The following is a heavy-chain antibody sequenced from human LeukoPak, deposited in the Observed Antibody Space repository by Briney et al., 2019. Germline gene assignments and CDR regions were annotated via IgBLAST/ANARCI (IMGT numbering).Heavy chain of an antibody. CDR1: GFTFSSYA. CDR2: ISGSGGSP. D-gene: IGHD6-13*01. CDR3: AKVRIRVAAAGPLDY. Sequence: GGSLRLSCAASGFTFSSYAMSWVRQSPGEGLEWVSAISGSGGSPYYADSVKGRFTISRDNSKNTLYLQMNSLRAEDTAVYYCAKVRIRVAAAGPLDYWGQGTLVTVSS. V-gene: IGHV3-23*01. J-gene: IGHJ4*02.